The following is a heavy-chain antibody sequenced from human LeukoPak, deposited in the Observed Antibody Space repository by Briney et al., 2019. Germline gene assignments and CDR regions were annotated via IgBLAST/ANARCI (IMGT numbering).Heavy chain of an antibody. V-gene: IGHV4-34*01. D-gene: IGHD3-3*01. J-gene: IGHJ4*02. Sequence: SETLSLTCAVYGGSFSGYYWSWIRQPPGKGLEWIGEINHSGSTNYNPPLKSRVTISVDTSKNQFSLKLSSVTAADTAVYYCARVRGGVYYDFWSGYYTDAPGMVLDYWGQGTLVTVSS. CDR3: ARVRGGVYYDFWSGYYTDAPGMVLDY. CDR1: GGSFSGYY. CDR2: INHSGST.